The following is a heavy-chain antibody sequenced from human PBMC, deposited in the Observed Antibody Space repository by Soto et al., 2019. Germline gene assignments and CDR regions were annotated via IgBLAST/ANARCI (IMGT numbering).Heavy chain of an antibody. V-gene: IGHV1-69*08. Sequence: QVQLVQSGAEVKKPGSSVKVSCKASGGTFSSYTISWVRQAPGQGLEWMGRIIPILGIANYAQKFQGRVTISADKSTSTAYMERSSLRSEDTAVYYCARDLGIAVAGGYWGQGTLVTVSS. J-gene: IGHJ4*02. D-gene: IGHD6-19*01. CDR2: IIPILGIA. CDR1: GGTFSSYT. CDR3: ARDLGIAVAGGY.